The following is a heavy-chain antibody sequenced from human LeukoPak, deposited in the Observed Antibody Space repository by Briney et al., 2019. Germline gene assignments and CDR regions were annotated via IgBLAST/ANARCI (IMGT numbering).Heavy chain of an antibody. CDR1: GGTFISYA. CDR3: ARVRYQVVVIAYDAFDI. V-gene: IGHV1-69*01. D-gene: IGHD2-21*01. J-gene: IGHJ3*02. Sequence: SVKVSCKASGGTFISYAISWVRQAPGQGLEWMGGIIPIFGTANYAQKFQGRVTITADESTSTAYMELSGLRSEDTAVYYCARVRYQVVVIAYDAFDIWGQGTMVTVSS. CDR2: IIPIFGTA.